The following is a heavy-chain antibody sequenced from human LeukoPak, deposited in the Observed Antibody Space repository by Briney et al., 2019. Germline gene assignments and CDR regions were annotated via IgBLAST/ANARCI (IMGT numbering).Heavy chain of an antibody. D-gene: IGHD3-3*01. CDR2: IWYDGNNK. Sequence: GGSLRLSCAASGFTFSSYGMHWVRQASGKGLEWVAVIWYDGNNKYYADSVKGRFTISRDNSKNTLYLQMDSLRAEDTAVYYCAREGGGPSGPLDYWGQGTLVTVSS. V-gene: IGHV3-33*01. J-gene: IGHJ4*02. CDR3: AREGGGPSGPLDY. CDR1: GFTFSSYG.